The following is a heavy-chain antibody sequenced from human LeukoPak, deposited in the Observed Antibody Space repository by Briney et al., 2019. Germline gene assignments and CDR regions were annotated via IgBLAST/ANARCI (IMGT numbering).Heavy chain of an antibody. V-gene: IGHV3-30-3*01. J-gene: IGHJ4*02. CDR1: GFTFSSYA. D-gene: IGHD2-21*02. Sequence: GGSLRLSCAASGFTFSSYAMHWVRQAPGKGLEWVAVISYDGSNKYYADSVKGRFTISRDNSKNTLYLQMNSLRAEDTAVYYCAKDGGGNLDYFDYWGQGTLVTVSS. CDR3: AKDGGGNLDYFDY. CDR2: ISYDGSNK.